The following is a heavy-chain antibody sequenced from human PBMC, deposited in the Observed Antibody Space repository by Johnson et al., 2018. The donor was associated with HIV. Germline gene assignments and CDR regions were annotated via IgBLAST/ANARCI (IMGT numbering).Heavy chain of an antibody. D-gene: IGHD3-22*01. V-gene: IGHV3-9*01. CDR2: ISWNSGSI. Sequence: VQLVESGGGVVQPGRSLRLSCAASGFTFDDYAMHWVRQAPGKGLEWVSGISWNSGSIGYADSVKGRFTISRDNAKNSLYLQMNSLRAEDTAVYYCAKDRAEVVVVHDALDMWGQGTMVTVSS. CDR3: AKDRAEVVVVHDALDM. CDR1: GFTFDDYA. J-gene: IGHJ3*02.